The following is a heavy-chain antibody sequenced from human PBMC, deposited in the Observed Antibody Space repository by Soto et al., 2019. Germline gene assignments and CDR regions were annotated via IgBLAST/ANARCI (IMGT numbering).Heavy chain of an antibody. CDR3: ARRGVTAFDY. D-gene: IGHD3-10*01. J-gene: IGHJ4*01. CDR2: ISSVSYSAT. V-gene: IGHV3-48*02. Sequence: PGGSLRLSCAASGFTFRDYSMNWIRQAPGEGLEWVSYISSVSYSATHYADSVRGRFTISRDNAKNSLYLQMNNLRDEDTAIYYCARRGVTAFDYWGHGTLVTVSS. CDR1: GFTFRDYS.